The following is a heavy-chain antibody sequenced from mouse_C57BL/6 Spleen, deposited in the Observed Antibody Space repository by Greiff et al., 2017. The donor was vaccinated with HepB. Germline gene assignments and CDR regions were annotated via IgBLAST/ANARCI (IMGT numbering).Heavy chain of an antibody. CDR2: INPNNGGT. CDR3: AREGIYGNSLSFDY. D-gene: IGHD2-1*01. Sequence: EVHLVESGPELVKPGASVKMSCKASGYTFTDYNMHWVKQSHGKSLEWIGYINPNNGGTSYNQKFKGKATLTVNKSSSTAYMELRSLTSEDSAVYYCAREGIYGNSLSFDYWGQGTTLTVSS. J-gene: IGHJ2*01. V-gene: IGHV1-22*01. CDR1: GYTFTDYN.